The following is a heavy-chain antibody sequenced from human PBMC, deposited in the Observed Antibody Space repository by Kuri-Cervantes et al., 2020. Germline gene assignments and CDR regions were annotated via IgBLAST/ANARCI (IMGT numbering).Heavy chain of an antibody. Sequence: GESLKISCAASGFTFSIYAMSWVRQAPGKGLEWVSAISGSGGSTYYADSVKGRFTISRDNSKNTLYLQMNSLRAEDTAVYYCSILSPGTTWAFDIWGQGTMVTVSS. CDR1: GFTFSIYA. CDR3: SILSPGTTWAFDI. D-gene: IGHD1-7*01. V-gene: IGHV3-23*01. CDR2: ISGSGGST. J-gene: IGHJ3*02.